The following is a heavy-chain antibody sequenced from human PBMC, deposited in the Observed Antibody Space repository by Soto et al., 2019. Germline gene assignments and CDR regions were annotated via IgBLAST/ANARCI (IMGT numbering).Heavy chain of an antibody. D-gene: IGHD3-10*01. Sequence: PGGSLRLSCAASGFTFSSYWTTWVRQAPGKGLEWVANIIKDGSERSYVDSVKGRFIISRDNAKNSLYLEMNSLRVEDTAVYYCARDWGGLGYWGQGTLVTVSS. CDR3: ARDWGGLGY. CDR2: IIKDGSER. CDR1: GFTFSSYW. J-gene: IGHJ4*02. V-gene: IGHV3-7*03.